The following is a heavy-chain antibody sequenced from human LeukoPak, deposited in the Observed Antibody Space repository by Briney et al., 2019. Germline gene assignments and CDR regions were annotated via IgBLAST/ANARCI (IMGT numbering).Heavy chain of an antibody. J-gene: IGHJ4*02. Sequence: GGSLRLSCAASGFTFSSYAMSWVRQAPGKGLEWVSAISGSGGSTYYADSVKGRFTISGDNSKNTLYLQMNSLRAEDTAVYYCAKDRTPWYDSSGPFDYWGQGTLVTVSS. V-gene: IGHV3-23*01. D-gene: IGHD3-22*01. CDR2: ISGSGGST. CDR1: GFTFSSYA. CDR3: AKDRTPWYDSSGPFDY.